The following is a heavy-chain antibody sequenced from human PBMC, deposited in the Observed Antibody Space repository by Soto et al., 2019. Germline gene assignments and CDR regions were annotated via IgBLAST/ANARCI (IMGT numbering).Heavy chain of an antibody. J-gene: IGHJ6*02. D-gene: IGHD3-16*01. CDR1: VDSIGSCNKD. Sequence: SEPLCLTCTVSVDSIGSCNKDWSWIPQGGGKGLEWIGYIFSSGTTYYNPSLKSRLTMSLDTSQNQFSLKLNSVTAADTAVYFCARVPSPFDFYYAMDVWGQGTTVTVSS. V-gene: IGHV4-30-4*02. CDR3: ARVPSPFDFYYAMDV. CDR2: IFSSGTT.